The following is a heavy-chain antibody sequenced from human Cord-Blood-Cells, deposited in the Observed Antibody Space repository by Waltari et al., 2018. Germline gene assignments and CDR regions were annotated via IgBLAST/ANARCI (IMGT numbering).Heavy chain of an antibody. CDR2: IHHSGST. CDR1: GGSFSGYY. D-gene: IGHD3-10*01. J-gene: IGHJ4*02. CDR3: ARLSRGHDY. Sequence: QVQLQQWGAGLLKPSETLSLTCAVYGGSFSGYYWSWIRQPPGKGLEWIGEIHHSGSTNYNPSRRSRVTISVDTSQNQFSLKLSSVTAADTAVYYCARLSRGHDYWGQGTLVTVSS. V-gene: IGHV4-34*01.